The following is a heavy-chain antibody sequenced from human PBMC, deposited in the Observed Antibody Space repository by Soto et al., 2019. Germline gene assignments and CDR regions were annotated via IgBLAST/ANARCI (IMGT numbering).Heavy chain of an antibody. D-gene: IGHD3-10*01. Sequence: PSETLSLTCAVYGVSFSGYYWSWIRQPPGKGLEWIGEINHSGSTNYNPSLKSRVTISVDTSKNQFSLKLSSVTAADTAVYYCARIRVRGVRKDYYYYCGMDVWGQGTTVTVSS. J-gene: IGHJ6*02. CDR2: INHSGST. CDR1: GVSFSGYY. V-gene: IGHV4-34*01. CDR3: ARIRVRGVRKDYYYYCGMDV.